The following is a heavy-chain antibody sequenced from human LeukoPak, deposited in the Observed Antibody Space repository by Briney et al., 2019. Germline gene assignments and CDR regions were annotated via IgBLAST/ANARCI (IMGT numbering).Heavy chain of an antibody. CDR2: INHSGST. Sequence: SEPLSLTCAVHGGSFSGYYWSWIRQPPGKGLDWIGEINHSGSTNYNPSLNSRVTLSLATSKTQLSLKLSSVTAAHTPVYNRAGSLGMDVWGQGTTVTVSS. CDR3: AGSLGMDV. V-gene: IGHV4-34*01. D-gene: IGHD2-15*01. CDR1: GGSFSGYY. J-gene: IGHJ6*02.